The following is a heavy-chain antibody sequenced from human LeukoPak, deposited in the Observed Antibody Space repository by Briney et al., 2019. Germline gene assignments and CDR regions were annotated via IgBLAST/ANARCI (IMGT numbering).Heavy chain of an antibody. J-gene: IGHJ6*02. CDR3: AKDWGYCSSTSCYVHRGYYGMDV. CDR1: GFTFSSYA. Sequence: HPGGSLRLSCAASGFTFSSYAMSWVRQAPGKGLEWVSAISGSGGSTYYADSVKGRFTISRDNSKNTLYLQMNSLRAEDTAVYYCAKDWGYCSSTSCYVHRGYYGMDVWGQGTTVTVSS. V-gene: IGHV3-23*01. D-gene: IGHD2-2*01. CDR2: ISGSGGST.